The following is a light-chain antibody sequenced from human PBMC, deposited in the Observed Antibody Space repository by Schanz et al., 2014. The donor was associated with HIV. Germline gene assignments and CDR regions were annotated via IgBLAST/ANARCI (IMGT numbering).Light chain of an antibody. V-gene: IGLV4-69*02. Sequence: QSVLTQSSSASASLGSSVKLTCTLSSGHSSYIIAWHQQQPGKGPRFLMKVNSDVGHTKGDGIPDRFSGSSSGAERYLTISSLQSEDEADYYCQTWDTGIQVFGGGTKLTV. CDR1: SGHSSYI. J-gene: IGLJ3*02. CDR2: VNSDVGH. CDR3: QTWDTGIQV.